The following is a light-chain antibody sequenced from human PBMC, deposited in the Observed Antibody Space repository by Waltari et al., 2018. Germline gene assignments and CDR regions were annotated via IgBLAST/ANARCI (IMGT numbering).Light chain of an antibody. J-gene: IGKJ1*01. V-gene: IGKV3-20*01. Sequence: SCRACQGVARTLAWYQQIPGQAPGLLIYGASSRAIGVPDRFSGRGSWTDFSLTISRLEPEDFAVYYCQHYVRLPATFGQGTKVEIK. CDR1: QGVART. CDR2: GAS. CDR3: QHYVRLPAT.